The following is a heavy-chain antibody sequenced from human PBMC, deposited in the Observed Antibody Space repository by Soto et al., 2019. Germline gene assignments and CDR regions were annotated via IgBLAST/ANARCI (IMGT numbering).Heavy chain of an antibody. J-gene: IGHJ4*02. CDR3: AKADIAARLGLDY. CDR2: ISYDGSNK. Sequence: PGGSLRLSCAASGFTFSSYGMHWVRQAPGKGLEWVAVISYDGSNKYYADSVKGRFTISRDNSKNTLYLQMNSLRAEDTAVYYCAKADIAARLGLDYWGQGTLVTVSS. V-gene: IGHV3-30*18. CDR1: GFTFSSYG. D-gene: IGHD6-6*01.